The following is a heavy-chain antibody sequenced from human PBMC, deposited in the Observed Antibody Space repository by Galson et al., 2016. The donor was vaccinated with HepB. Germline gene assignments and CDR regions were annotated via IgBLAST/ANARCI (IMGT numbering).Heavy chain of an antibody. D-gene: IGHD6-19*01. V-gene: IGHV3-23*01. Sequence: SLRLSCAASGFTFSTYGMSWVRQAPGKGVEWVSGLGGSLSGSGVKTYYADSVQGRFIISRDNSDSTVFLQLNSVRADDTALYFCARVRGLGIYGNGWFPFDLWGQGTLVTVSS. CDR2: LSGSGVKT. CDR3: ARVRGLGIYGNGWFPFDL. CDR1: GFTFSTYG. J-gene: IGHJ4*02.